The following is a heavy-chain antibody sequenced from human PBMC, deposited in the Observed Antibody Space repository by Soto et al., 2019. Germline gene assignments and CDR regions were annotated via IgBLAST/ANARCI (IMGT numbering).Heavy chain of an antibody. Sequence: QVQLQESGPGLVKPSQTLSLTCTVSGGSISSGGYYWSWIRQHPGKGLEWIGYIYYSGSTYYNPSRKSRVTISVDTSKNQFSLKLSSVTAADTAVYYCARALYYYDSSGYYYGWFDPWGQGTLVTVSS. CDR1: GGSISSGGYY. J-gene: IGHJ5*02. V-gene: IGHV4-31*03. CDR3: ARALYYYDSSGYYYGWFDP. D-gene: IGHD3-22*01. CDR2: IYYSGST.